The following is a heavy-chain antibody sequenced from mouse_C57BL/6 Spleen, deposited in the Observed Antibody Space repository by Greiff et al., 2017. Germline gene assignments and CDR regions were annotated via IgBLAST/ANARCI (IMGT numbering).Heavy chain of an antibody. J-gene: IGHJ4*01. Sequence: LVKPGASVKISCKASGYAFSSSWMNWVKQRPGKGLEWIGRIYPGDGDTNYNGKFKGKATLTADKSSSTAYMQLSSLTSEDSAVYFCASFTTVVARYYAMDYWGQGTSVTVSS. D-gene: IGHD1-1*01. CDR2: IYPGDGDT. CDR3: ASFTTVVARYYAMDY. CDR1: GYAFSSSW. V-gene: IGHV1-82*01.